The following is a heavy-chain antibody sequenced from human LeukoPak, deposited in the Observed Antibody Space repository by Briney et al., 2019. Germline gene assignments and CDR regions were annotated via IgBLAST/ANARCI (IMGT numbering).Heavy chain of an antibody. CDR1: GFTFSTYS. Sequence: PGGSLRLSCAASGFTFSTYSMNWVRQAPGKGLEWVSYISSGSSTIYCADSVKGRFTISRDNAKNSLYLQMNSLRAEDTAVYYCARDPAGAGIYYDYWGQGTLVTVSS. D-gene: IGHD6-19*01. CDR3: ARDPAGAGIYYDY. CDR2: ISSGSSTI. J-gene: IGHJ4*02. V-gene: IGHV3-48*01.